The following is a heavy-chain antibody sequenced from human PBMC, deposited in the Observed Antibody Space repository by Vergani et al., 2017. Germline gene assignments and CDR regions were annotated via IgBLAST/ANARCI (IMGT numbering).Heavy chain of an antibody. D-gene: IGHD3-22*01. V-gene: IGHV4-30-4*08. Sequence: QVQLLQSGPGLVKPSQTLSLTCSVSGGSITGHDYYWGWIRHPPGTGLDWIGYNHHSGTTYKSPSLESRIYISVDTSKNQFSLDLRSVTAADTAVYYCARLSRQYSGSTGYYYVFDSWGQGSLVTVSS. CDR3: ARLSRQYSGSTGYYYVFDS. CDR1: GGSITGHDYY. CDR2: NHHSGTT. J-gene: IGHJ4*02.